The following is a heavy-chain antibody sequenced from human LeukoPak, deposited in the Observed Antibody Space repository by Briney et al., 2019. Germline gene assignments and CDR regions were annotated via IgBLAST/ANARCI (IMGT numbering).Heavy chain of an antibody. Sequence: GGSLRLSCAASGSTFSSYSMNWVRQAPGKGLEWVSYISSSSSTIYYADSVKGRFTISRDNAKNSLYLQMNSLRAEDTAVYYCARGDYGDYEAPFDYWGQGTLVTVSS. CDR1: GSTFSSYS. D-gene: IGHD4-17*01. J-gene: IGHJ4*02. CDR2: ISSSSSTI. V-gene: IGHV3-48*01. CDR3: ARGDYGDYEAPFDY.